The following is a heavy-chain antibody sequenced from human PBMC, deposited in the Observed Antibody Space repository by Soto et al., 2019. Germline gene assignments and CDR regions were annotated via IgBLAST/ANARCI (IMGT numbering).Heavy chain of an antibody. J-gene: IGHJ4*02. Sequence: GGSLRLSCAASGFTFSSYGMHWVRQAPGKGLEWVAVIWDDGSNKYYADSVKGRFTISRDNSKNTLYLQMNSLRAEDTAVYYCARGGYDSSGYYFDYWGQGTLVTVSS. CDR2: IWDDGSNK. CDR1: GFTFSSYG. CDR3: ARGGYDSSGYYFDY. D-gene: IGHD3-22*01. V-gene: IGHV3-33*01.